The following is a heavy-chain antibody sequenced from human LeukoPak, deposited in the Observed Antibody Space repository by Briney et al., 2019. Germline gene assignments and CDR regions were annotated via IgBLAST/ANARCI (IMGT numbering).Heavy chain of an antibody. D-gene: IGHD3-10*01. Sequence: SVKVSCKASGGTFSSYAISWVRQAPGQGLEWMGGIIPIFGTANYAQKFQGRVTITADESTSTGYMELSSLRSEDTAVYYCARGIGDYYGSGSYIDYWGQGTLVTVSS. V-gene: IGHV1-69*13. CDR2: IIPIFGTA. J-gene: IGHJ4*02. CDR1: GGTFSSYA. CDR3: ARGIGDYYGSGSYIDY.